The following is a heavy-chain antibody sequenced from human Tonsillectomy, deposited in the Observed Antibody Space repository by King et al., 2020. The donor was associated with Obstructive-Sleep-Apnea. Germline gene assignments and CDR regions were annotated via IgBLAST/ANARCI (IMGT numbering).Heavy chain of an antibody. Sequence: VQLVESGGGVVQPGGSLRLSCAASGFTFSSYWMGWVRQAPGKGLEWVANINEGGGERNYVDSVKGRFTISSDNAKNSLFLQMNSLRAEDTAVYYCARVGGPYGDYGVFRFDPWGQETLVTVSS. CDR2: INEGGGER. V-gene: IGHV3-7*03. D-gene: IGHD4-17*01. CDR1: GFTFSSYW. J-gene: IGHJ5*02. CDR3: ARVGGPYGDYGVFRFDP.